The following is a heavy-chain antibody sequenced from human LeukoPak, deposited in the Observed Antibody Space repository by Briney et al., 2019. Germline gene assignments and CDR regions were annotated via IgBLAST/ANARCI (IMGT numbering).Heavy chain of an antibody. J-gene: IGHJ4*02. V-gene: IGHV4-61*02. CDR3: ASQPYRYCSGGSCYYPFDY. D-gene: IGHD2-15*01. CDR2: IYTSGST. Sequence: PSETLSLTCTVSGGSISSGSYYWSWIRQPAGKGLEWIGRIYTSGSTNYNPSLKSRVTISVDTSKNQFSLKLSSVTAADTAVYYCASQPYRYCSGGSCYYPFDYWGQGTLVTVSS. CDR1: GGSISSGSYY.